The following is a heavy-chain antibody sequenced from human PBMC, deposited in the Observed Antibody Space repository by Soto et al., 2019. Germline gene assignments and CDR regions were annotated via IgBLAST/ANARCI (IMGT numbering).Heavy chain of an antibody. D-gene: IGHD5-18*01. V-gene: IGHV3-23*01. CDR2: ISGSGGST. CDR1: GFTFNDFY. CDR3: AKANSYGPYYFDY. Sequence: VGSLRLSCAASGFTFNDFYMSWVRQAPGKGLEWVSAISGSGGSTYYADSVKGRFTISRDNSKNTLYLQMNSLRAEDTAVYYCAKANSYGPYYFDYWGQGTLVTVSS. J-gene: IGHJ4*02.